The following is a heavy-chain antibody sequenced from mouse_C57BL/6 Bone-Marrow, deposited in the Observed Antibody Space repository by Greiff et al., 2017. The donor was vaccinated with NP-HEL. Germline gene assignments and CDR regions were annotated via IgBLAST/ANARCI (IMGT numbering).Heavy chain of an antibody. J-gene: IGHJ2*01. CDR1: GFSLTSYG. Sequence: VQRVESGPGLVQPSQSLSITCTVSGFSLTSYGVHWVRQSPGKGLEWLGVIWRGGSTDYNAAFMSRLSITKDNSKSQVFFKMNSLQADDTAIYYCAKGYGYSNNYFDYWGQGTTLTVSS. CDR2: IWRGGST. D-gene: IGHD2-5*01. CDR3: AKGYGYSNNYFDY. V-gene: IGHV2-5*01.